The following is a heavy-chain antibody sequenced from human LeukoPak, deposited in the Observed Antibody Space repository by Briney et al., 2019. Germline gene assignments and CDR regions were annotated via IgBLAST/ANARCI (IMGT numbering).Heavy chain of an antibody. V-gene: IGHV1-69*04. D-gene: IGHD3-22*01. J-gene: IGHJ4*02. CDR1: GGTFSSYA. CDR3: ASPSYDSSGYYGY. CDR2: IIPILGIA. Sequence: SVKVSCKASGGTFSSYAISWVRQAPGQGLEWMGRIIPILGIANYAQRFQGRVTITADKSTSTAYMELSSLRSEDTAVYYCASPSYDSSGYYGYWGQGTLVTVSS.